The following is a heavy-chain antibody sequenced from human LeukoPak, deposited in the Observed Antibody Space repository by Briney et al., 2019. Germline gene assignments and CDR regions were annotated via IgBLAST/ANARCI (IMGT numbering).Heavy chain of an antibody. V-gene: IGHV4-28*05. Sequence: PSDTLSLTCAVSGYPISSSNYWVWIRQPPGKGLEWIGHIYYSGGIYYNPSLKSRVTMSVDTSKNQFSLKLSSVTAVDTAVYYCARKATTGPNKAAFDIWGQGTMVTVSS. CDR3: ARKATTGPNKAAFDI. D-gene: IGHD4-17*01. CDR1: GYPISSSNY. CDR2: IYYSGGI. J-gene: IGHJ3*02.